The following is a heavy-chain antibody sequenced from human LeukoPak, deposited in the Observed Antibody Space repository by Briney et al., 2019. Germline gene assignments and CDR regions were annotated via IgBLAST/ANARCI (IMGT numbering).Heavy chain of an antibody. CDR1: GFTFSSYE. CDR2: ISSSRTTI. CDR3: ARVSYCGSGSYLY. Sequence: GGSLRLSCAASGFTFSSYEMNWVRQAPGKGLEWVSYISSSRTTIYYAGSVKGRFTISRDNAKNSLYLQMNSLRAEDTAVYYCARVSYCGSGSYLYWGQGTLVTVSS. D-gene: IGHD3-10*01. J-gene: IGHJ4*02. V-gene: IGHV3-48*03.